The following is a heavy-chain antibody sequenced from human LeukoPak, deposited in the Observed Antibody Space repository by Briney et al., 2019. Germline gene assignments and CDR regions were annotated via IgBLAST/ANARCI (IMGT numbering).Heavy chain of an antibody. CDR2: ISGSDSNT. CDR1: GFTFSSYG. V-gene: IGHV3-23*01. D-gene: IGHD3-10*01. J-gene: IGHJ6*03. CDR3: AKDSGSYYGYYYYMDV. Sequence: GGSLRLSCAASGFTFSSYGMSWVRQAPGKGLEWVSAISGSDSNTYYADSVKGRFTISRDNSKNTLYLQMNSLRAEDTAVYYCAKDSGSYYGYYYYMDVWGKGTTVTISS.